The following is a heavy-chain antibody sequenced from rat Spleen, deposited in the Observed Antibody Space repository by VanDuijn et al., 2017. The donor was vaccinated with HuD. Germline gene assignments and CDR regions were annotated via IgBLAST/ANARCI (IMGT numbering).Heavy chain of an antibody. CDR2: ISYEGSNT. V-gene: IGHV5-22*01. CDR3: ARPNNYVYVMDA. Sequence: EVQLVESGGGLVQPGRSLKFSCAASGFTFSDYNMAWVRQDPKKGLEWVASISYEGSNTYYGDSVKGRFMISRDNAKSTLYLQMNSLRSEDTATYYCARPNNYVYVMDAWGQGASVTVSS. J-gene: IGHJ4*01. D-gene: IGHD1-10*01. CDR1: GFTFSDYN.